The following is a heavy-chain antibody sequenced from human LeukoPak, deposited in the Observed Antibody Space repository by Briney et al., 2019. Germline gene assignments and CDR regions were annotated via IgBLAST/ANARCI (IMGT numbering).Heavy chain of an antibody. Sequence: GVSLRLSYAASGFIFSRYAMSGVRQASAKGREYVSAITCIGCSTHCADFVKRRFNFSRDNSKNTLYLQMNSLRAEDTAVYYCAKSAVPPRNTPLYYFDYWGQGTLVTVSS. CDR1: GFIFSRYA. CDR3: AKSAVPPRNTPLYYFDY. V-gene: IGHV3-23*01. J-gene: IGHJ4*02. D-gene: IGHD1-14*01. CDR2: ITCIGCST.